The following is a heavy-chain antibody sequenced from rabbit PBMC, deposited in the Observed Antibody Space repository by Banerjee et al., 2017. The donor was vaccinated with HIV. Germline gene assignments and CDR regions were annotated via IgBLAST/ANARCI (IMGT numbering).Heavy chain of an antibody. V-gene: IGHV1S40*01. CDR3: ARDTGSSFSSYGMDL. D-gene: IGHD8-1*01. CDR2: IDIGSSGFT. J-gene: IGHJ6*01. CDR1: GLDFSGDSY. Sequence: QSLEESGGGLVKPGASLTLTCKASGLDFSGDSYDSYMCWVRQAPGKGLEWIACIDIGSSGFTYFASWAKGRFTCSKTSSTTVTLQMTSLTVADTATYFCARDTGSSFSSYGMDLWGQGTLVTVS.